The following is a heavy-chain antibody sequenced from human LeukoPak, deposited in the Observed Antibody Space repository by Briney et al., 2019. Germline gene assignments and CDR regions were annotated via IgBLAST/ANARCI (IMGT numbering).Heavy chain of an antibody. CDR1: GGSFSGYY. CDR3: ARDPFLGDSSGYYYARADGY. V-gene: IGHV4-34*01. J-gene: IGHJ4*02. D-gene: IGHD3-22*01. CDR2: INHSGST. Sequence: SETLSLTCAVCGGSFSGYYWSWIRQPPGKGLEWIGEINHSGSTNYNPSLKSRVTMSVDTSKNHFSLKLSSVTAADTAVYYCARDPFLGDSSGYYYARADGYWGQGTPVTVSS.